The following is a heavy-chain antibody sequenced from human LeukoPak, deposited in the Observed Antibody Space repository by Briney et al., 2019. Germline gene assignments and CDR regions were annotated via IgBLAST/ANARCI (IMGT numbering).Heavy chain of an antibody. J-gene: IGHJ4*02. V-gene: IGHV3-7*01. CDR2: IKEDGSET. CDR3: ARGFYGDYVPYFDS. Sequence: GGSLRLSCAASGFTLSSYWMNWVRQAPGKGLEWVANIKEDGSETYYVDSVKGRFTISRDNARNSLNLQMNSLRAGDTAVYYCARGFYGDYVPYFDSWGQGIPIIVSS. D-gene: IGHD4-17*01. CDR1: GFTLSSYW.